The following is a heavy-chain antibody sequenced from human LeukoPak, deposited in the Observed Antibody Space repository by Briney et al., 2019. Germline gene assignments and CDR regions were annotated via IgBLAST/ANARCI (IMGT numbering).Heavy chain of an antibody. D-gene: IGHD6-13*01. Sequence: GGSLRLSCAASGFTFSSYGMNWVRQAPGKGLEWVSSISSSSSYIYYADSVKGRFTISRDNAKNSLYLQMNSLRAEDTAVYYCAREWGIAAAESDYWGQGTLVTVSS. CDR3: AREWGIAAAESDY. V-gene: IGHV3-21*01. J-gene: IGHJ4*02. CDR2: ISSSSSYI. CDR1: GFTFSSYG.